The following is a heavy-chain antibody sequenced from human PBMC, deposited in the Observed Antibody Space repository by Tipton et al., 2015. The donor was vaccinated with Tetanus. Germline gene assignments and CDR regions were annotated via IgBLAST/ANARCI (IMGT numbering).Heavy chain of an antibody. CDR1: GGSFSSYF. CDR3: ARASQRTFEF. CDR2: IYNIART. J-gene: IGHJ4*02. V-gene: IGHV4-59*01. D-gene: IGHD5-18*01. Sequence: TLSLTCTVSGGSFSSYFWTWIRQPPGKGLEWIGNIYNIARTNYNPSLRSRVTMSVDTSKNQFYLQLSSVTAADTAVYFCARASQRTFEFGGQGTLVAVPS.